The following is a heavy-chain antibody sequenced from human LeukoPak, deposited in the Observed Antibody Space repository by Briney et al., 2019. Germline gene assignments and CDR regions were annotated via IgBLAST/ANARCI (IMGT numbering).Heavy chain of an antibody. CDR1: GGSISSYY. V-gene: IGHV4-4*07. CDR3: ARELSSGYYLAFDI. D-gene: IGHD3-22*01. Sequence: SETLSLTCTVSGGSISSYYWSWLRQPAGKGLEWIGRIYTSGSTNYNPSLKSRVTMSVDTSKNQFSLKLSSVTAADTAVYYCARELSSGYYLAFDIWGQGTMVTVSS. J-gene: IGHJ3*02. CDR2: IYTSGST.